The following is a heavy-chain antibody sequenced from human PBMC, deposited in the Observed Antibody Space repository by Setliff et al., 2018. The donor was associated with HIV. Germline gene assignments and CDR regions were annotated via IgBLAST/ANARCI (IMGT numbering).Heavy chain of an antibody. CDR3: ARDIGTVTDSDY. D-gene: IGHD4-4*01. V-gene: IGHV4-39*07. J-gene: IGHJ4*02. Sequence: SETLSLTCTVSGGSISSSSYYWGWIRQPPGKGLEWIGTIYYSGSTYYNPSLKSRVTISVDTSKNQFSLKLSSVTTADTAVYYCARDIGTVTDSDYWGQGTLVTVSS. CDR2: IYYSGST. CDR1: GGSISSSSYY.